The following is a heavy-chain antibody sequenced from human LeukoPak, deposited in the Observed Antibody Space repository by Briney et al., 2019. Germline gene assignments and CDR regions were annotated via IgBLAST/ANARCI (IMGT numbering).Heavy chain of an antibody. Sequence: KPSETLSLTCTVAGGSISSYYWSWIRQPPGEGLEWIGYIYYSGSTNYNPSLKSRVTISVDPSKNQFSLMLSSVTDADTAVYYCASDRTNYYDSSGYYDDWFDPWRQGTLVTVSS. CDR2: IYYSGST. V-gene: IGHV4-59*01. CDR3: ASDRTNYYDSSGYYDDWFDP. D-gene: IGHD3-22*01. CDR1: GGSISSYY. J-gene: IGHJ5*02.